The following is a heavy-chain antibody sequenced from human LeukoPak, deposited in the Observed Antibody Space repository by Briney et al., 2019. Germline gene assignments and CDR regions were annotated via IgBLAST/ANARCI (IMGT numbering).Heavy chain of an antibody. J-gene: IGHJ4*02. D-gene: IGHD6-13*01. CDR3: ARRMEQLSSFDY. Sequence: GGSLRLSCAASGFTFSSYSMNWVRQAPGKGLEWVSSISSSSSYIYYADSVKGRFTISRDNARNSLYLQMNSLRAEDTAVYFCARRMEQLSSFDYWGQGTLVTVSS. V-gene: IGHV3-21*01. CDR2: ISSSSSYI. CDR1: GFTFSSYS.